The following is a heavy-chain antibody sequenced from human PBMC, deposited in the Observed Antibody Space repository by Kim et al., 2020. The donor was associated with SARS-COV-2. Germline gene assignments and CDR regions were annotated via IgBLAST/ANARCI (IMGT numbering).Heavy chain of an antibody. CDR1: GFTFSSYS. D-gene: IGHD3-10*01. Sequence: GVSLRLSCAASGFTFSSYSMNWVRQAPGKGLEWVSYISSSSSTIYYADSVKGRFTISRDNAKNSLYLQMNSLRDEDTAVYYCARPLRYGSGSYGHWGQGTLVTVSS. CDR2: ISSSSSTI. CDR3: ARPLRYGSGSYGH. J-gene: IGHJ4*02. V-gene: IGHV3-48*02.